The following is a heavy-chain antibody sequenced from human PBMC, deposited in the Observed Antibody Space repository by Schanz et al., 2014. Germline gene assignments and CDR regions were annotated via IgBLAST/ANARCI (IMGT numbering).Heavy chain of an antibody. J-gene: IGHJ4*02. CDR3: AIDAADFYYILTEEDY. CDR2: ISAYNGNT. V-gene: IGHV1-18*01. Sequence: QVQLVQSGAEVKKPGASVKVSCKASGYTFTSYGISWVRQAPGQGLEWMGWISAYNGNTKYPQKLQGRVTMTTDTSTSTAYMELRSLRSDDTAVYYCAIDAADFYYILTEEDYWGQGTLVTVSS. CDR1: GYTFTSYG. D-gene: IGHD3-9*01.